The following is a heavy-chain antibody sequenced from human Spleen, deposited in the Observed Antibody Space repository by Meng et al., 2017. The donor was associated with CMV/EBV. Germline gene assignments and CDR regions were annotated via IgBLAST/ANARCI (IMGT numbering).Heavy chain of an antibody. D-gene: IGHD1-26*01. CDR1: GFTFRSYD. CDR3: ARALAAKWGYGMDV. J-gene: IGHJ6*02. Sequence: GGSLRLSCVASGFTFRSYDMHWGRQAPGRGLEWVSLIYSGGTTYYADSVKGRFTISRDNSKNTLYLQMNSLRAEDTAVYYCARALAAKWGYGMDVWGQGTTVTVSS. CDR2: IYSGGTT. V-gene: IGHV3-53*01.